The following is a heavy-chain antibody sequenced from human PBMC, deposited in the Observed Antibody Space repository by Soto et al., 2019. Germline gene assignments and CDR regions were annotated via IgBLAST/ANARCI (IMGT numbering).Heavy chain of an antibody. V-gene: IGHV3-33*01. CDR2: IWYDGSNK. CDR1: GFTFSSYG. Sequence: GGSLRLSCAASGFTFSSYGMHWVRQAPGKGLEWVAVIWYDGSNKYYADSVKGRFTISRDNSKNTLYLQMNSLRAEDTAVYYCARDVNYYGSGSGGMDVWGQGTTVTGSS. CDR3: ARDVNYYGSGSGGMDV. D-gene: IGHD3-10*01. J-gene: IGHJ6*02.